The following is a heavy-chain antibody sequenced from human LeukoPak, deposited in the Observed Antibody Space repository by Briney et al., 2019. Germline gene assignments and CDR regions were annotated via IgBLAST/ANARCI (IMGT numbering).Heavy chain of an antibody. V-gene: IGHV1-18*01. Sequence: ASVKVSCKSSGYTFTTYGISWMRQAPGQGLEWMGWISPYNGNTKYAQKLQGRVTMTTDTSTNTAYMELRSLRSDDTAVYYCARGDWLLPSYFDYWGQGTLVTVSS. CDR2: ISPYNGNT. D-gene: IGHD3-9*01. J-gene: IGHJ4*02. CDR3: ARGDWLLPSYFDY. CDR1: GYTFTTYG.